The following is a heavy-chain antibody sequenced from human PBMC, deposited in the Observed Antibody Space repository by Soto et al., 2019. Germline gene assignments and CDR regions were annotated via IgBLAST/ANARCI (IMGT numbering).Heavy chain of an antibody. CDR2: IYHSGST. V-gene: IGHV4-30-2*01. CDR3: ARINYYHSSGYSLKYYYYGMDV. D-gene: IGHD3-22*01. CDR1: GGSISSGGYS. J-gene: IGHJ6*02. Sequence: SETLSLTCAVSGGSISSGGYSWSWIRQPPGKGLEWIGYIYHSGSTYYNPSLKSRVTISVDRSKSQFSPKLSSVTAADTAVYYCARINYYHSSGYSLKYYYYGMDVWGQGTTVTVSS.